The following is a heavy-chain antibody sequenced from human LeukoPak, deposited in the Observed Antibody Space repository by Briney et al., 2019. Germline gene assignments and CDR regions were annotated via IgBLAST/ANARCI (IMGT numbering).Heavy chain of an antibody. CDR1: GYTLTELS. Sequence: ASVKVPCKVSGYTLTELSMHWVRQAPGKGLEWMGGFDPEDGETIYAQKFQGRVTMTEDTSTDTAYMELSSLRSEDTAVYYCATFRRTVTTTFGSGNWFDPWGQGTLVTVSS. CDR3: ATFRRTVTTTFGSGNWFDP. V-gene: IGHV1-24*01. J-gene: IGHJ5*02. CDR2: FDPEDGET. D-gene: IGHD4-17*01.